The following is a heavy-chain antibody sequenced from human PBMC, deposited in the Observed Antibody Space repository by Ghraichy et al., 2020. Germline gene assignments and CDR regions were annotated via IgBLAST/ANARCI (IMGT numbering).Heavy chain of an antibody. CDR1: GFTFSSYG. D-gene: IGHD6-19*01. CDR3: AKGLPSSVVTREGFDY. CDR2: IRYDGSNK. Sequence: GGSLRLSCAASGFTFSSYGMHWVRQAPGKGLEWVAFIRYDGSNKYYADSVKGRFTISRDNSKNTLYLQMNSLRAEDTAVYYCAKGLPSSVVTREGFDYWGQGTLVTVSS. J-gene: IGHJ4*02. V-gene: IGHV3-30*02.